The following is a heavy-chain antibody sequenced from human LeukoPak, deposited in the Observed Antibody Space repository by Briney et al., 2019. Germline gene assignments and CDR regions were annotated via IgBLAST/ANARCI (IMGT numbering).Heavy chain of an antibody. V-gene: IGHV4-31*03. Sequence: TSETLSLTCNVSGASITSESYFWSWMRHHPGKGLEWIGYMHHSGRTYYKASLKSRVTISVDTSKNQFSLKVNSVTAADTAVYYCARVCGAPPFYYYGIDVWGQGTTVTVSS. D-gene: IGHD3-3*01. CDR3: ARVCGAPPFYYYGIDV. CDR2: MHHSGRT. J-gene: IGHJ6*02. CDR1: GASITSESYF.